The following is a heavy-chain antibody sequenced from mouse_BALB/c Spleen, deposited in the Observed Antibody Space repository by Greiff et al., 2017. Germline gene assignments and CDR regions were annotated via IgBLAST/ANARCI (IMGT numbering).Heavy chain of an antibody. J-gene: IGHJ2*01. V-gene: IGHV10-1*02. Sequence: DVMLVESGGGLVQPKGSLKLSCAASGFTFNTYAMNWVRQAPGKGLEWVARIRSKSNNYATYYADSVKDRFTISRDDSQSMLYLQMNNLKTEDTAMYYCVRLDYFDYWGQGTTLTVSS. CDR3: VRLDYFDY. CDR2: IRSKSNNYAT. CDR1: GFTFNTYA.